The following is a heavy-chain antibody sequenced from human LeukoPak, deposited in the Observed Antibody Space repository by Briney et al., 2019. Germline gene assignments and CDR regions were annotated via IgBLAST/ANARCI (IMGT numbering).Heavy chain of an antibody. CDR3: ARVRGPYYYYGMDV. J-gene: IGHJ6*02. D-gene: IGHD3-10*01. CDR2: IYYSGST. Sequence: SETLSLTCSVSGDSISPYYWSWIRQPPGKGLEWIGYIYYSGSTNYNPSLKSRVTISVDTSKNQFSLKLSSVTAADTAVYYCARVRGPYYYYGMDVWGQGTTVTVSS. CDR1: GDSISPYY. V-gene: IGHV4-59*01.